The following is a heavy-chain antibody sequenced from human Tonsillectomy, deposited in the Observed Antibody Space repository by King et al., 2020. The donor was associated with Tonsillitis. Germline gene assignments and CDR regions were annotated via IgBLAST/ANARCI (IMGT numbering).Heavy chain of an antibody. Sequence: VQLVESGGGLVQPGGSLRLSCAASGFTFGWYDMHWVRQTTGKGLEWVSGIGTAGDTYYAGSVKGRFTVSRENANNSVDLQMNSLTVGDTAVYYCARSSGWFDAFDIWGQGTMVTVSS. CDR2: IGTAGDT. V-gene: IGHV3-13*04. CDR3: ARSSGWFDAFDI. D-gene: IGHD6-19*01. CDR1: GFTFGWYD. J-gene: IGHJ3*02.